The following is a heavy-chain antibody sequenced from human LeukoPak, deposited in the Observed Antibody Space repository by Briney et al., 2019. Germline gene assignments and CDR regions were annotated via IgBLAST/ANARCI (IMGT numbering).Heavy chain of an antibody. CDR2: ISAYNGNT. Sequence: ASVKVSCKTSGYSFTAFYIHWVRQAPGQGLEWMGWISAYNGNTNYAQKLQGRVTMTTDTSTSTAYMELRSLRSDDTAVYYCARDSVEMATSFDYWGQGTLVTVSS. CDR3: ARDSVEMATSFDY. CDR1: GYSFTAFY. V-gene: IGHV1-18*04. D-gene: IGHD5-24*01. J-gene: IGHJ4*02.